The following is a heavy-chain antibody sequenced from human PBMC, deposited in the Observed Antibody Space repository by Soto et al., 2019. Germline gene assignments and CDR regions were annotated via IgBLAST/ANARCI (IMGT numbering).Heavy chain of an antibody. CDR1: GFTFSTSG. Sequence: PGGSLRLSCAASGFTFSTSGMHWVRQAPGKGLEWVALISYDGSNKNYADSVKGRFNISRDNSKNTLYLQMNSLRVEDTAVYYCAKDEVRTPSLYAMDVWGQGATVTVSS. V-gene: IGHV3-30*18. CDR2: ISYDGSNK. J-gene: IGHJ6*02. CDR3: AKDEVRTPSLYAMDV. D-gene: IGHD3-10*01.